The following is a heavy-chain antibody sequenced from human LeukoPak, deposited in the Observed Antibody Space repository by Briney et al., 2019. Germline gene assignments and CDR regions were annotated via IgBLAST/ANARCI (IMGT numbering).Heavy chain of an antibody. CDR2: IWYDGSNK. CDR1: GFTFSNYG. V-gene: IGHV3-33*01. Sequence: GRSLRLSCAASGFTFSNYGMHWVRQAPGKGLEWVAVIWYDGSNKYYADSVKGRFTISRDNSKNTLYLQTNSLRAEDTAVYYCASPLDSSGYYLGYWGQGTLVTVSS. CDR3: ASPLDSSGYYLGY. J-gene: IGHJ4*02. D-gene: IGHD3-22*01.